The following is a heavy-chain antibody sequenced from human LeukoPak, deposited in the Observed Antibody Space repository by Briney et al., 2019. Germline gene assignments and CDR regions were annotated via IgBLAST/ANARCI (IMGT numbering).Heavy chain of an antibody. D-gene: IGHD3-10*01. CDR3: ASPITAGAFDI. CDR1: GFTFSSYW. V-gene: IGHV3-7*01. CDR2: IKQDGSEK. J-gene: IGHJ3*02. Sequence: GGSLRLSYAASGFTFSSYWMSWVRQAPGKGLEWVANIKQDGSEKYYVDSVKGRFTISRDNAKNSLYLQMNSLRAEDTAVYYCASPITAGAFDIWGQGTMVTVSS.